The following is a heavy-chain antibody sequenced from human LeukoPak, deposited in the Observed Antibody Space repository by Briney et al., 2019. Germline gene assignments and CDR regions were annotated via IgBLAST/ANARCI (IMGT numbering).Heavy chain of an antibody. V-gene: IGHV4-59*08. CDR1: GGSISSYY. CDR2: IYYSGST. Sequence: SSETLSLTCTVSGGSISSYYWSWIRQPPGKGLEWIGYIYYSGSTNYNPSLKSRVTISVDTSKNQFSLKLSSVTAADTAVYYCARGPRLRLGELSLGAAYMDVWGKGTTVTVSS. D-gene: IGHD3-16*02. CDR3: ARGPRLRLGELSLGAAYMDV. J-gene: IGHJ6*03.